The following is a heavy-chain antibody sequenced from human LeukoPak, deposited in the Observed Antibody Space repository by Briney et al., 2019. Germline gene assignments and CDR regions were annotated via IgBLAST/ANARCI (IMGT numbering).Heavy chain of an antibody. D-gene: IGHD3-22*01. CDR1: GYSFTDYW. J-gene: IGHJ4*02. Sequence: GESLKISCKGSGYSFTDYWIGWVRQMPGKGLEWMGIIYPGDSDTRDSPSFQGQVTISTDKSISTAYLQWSSLMASDTAMYYCARQGVVDYFDYWGQGTLVTVSS. CDR2: IYPGDSDT. CDR3: ARQGVVDYFDY. V-gene: IGHV5-51*01.